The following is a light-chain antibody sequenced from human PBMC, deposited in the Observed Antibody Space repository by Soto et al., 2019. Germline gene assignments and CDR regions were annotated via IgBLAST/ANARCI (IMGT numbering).Light chain of an antibody. CDR2: DTS. Sequence: EVVLTQSPVTLSLSPVERATRSCRASQSVSSSYLAWYQQKPGRAPRLLIHDTSNRATGVPARFSGSGSGTDFTLTISSLEPEDFGVYYCQKRGSWPPNFGQGTRLEIK. CDR1: QSVSSSY. CDR3: QKRGSWPPN. V-gene: IGKV3-11*01. J-gene: IGKJ5*01.